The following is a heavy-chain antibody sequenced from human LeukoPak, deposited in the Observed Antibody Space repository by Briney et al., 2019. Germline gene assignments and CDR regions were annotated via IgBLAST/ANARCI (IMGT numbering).Heavy chain of an antibody. Sequence: SETLSLTCAVYGGSFSGYYWSWIRQPPGRGLEWIGEINHSGSTNYNPSLKSRVTISVDTSKNQFSLKLTSVTAADTAVYNCARGPLRSGYYRPNWFDPWGQGTLVTVSS. D-gene: IGHD3-3*01. V-gene: IGHV4-34*01. CDR1: GGSFSGYY. J-gene: IGHJ5*02. CDR3: ARGPLRSGYYRPNWFDP. CDR2: INHSGST.